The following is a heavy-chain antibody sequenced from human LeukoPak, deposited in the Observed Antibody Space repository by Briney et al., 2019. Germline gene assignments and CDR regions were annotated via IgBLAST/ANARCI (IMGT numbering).Heavy chain of an antibody. D-gene: IGHD6-13*01. CDR1: GGTFSSYA. J-gene: IGHJ4*02. V-gene: IGHV1-69*13. CDR3: AREGGAAAGTGYFDY. Sequence: ASVKVYCKASGGTFSSYAISWVRQAPGQGLEWMGGIIPIFGTANYAQKFQGRVTITADESTSTAYMELSSLRSEDTAVYYCAREGGAAAGTGYFDYWGQGTLVTVSS. CDR2: IIPIFGTA.